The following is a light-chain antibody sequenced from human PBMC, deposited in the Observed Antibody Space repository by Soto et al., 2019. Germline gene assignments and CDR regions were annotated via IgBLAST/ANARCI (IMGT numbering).Light chain of an antibody. CDR3: QSYYTSLYRYV. CDR2: GNS. J-gene: IGLJ1*01. CDR1: SSNIGAGYY. V-gene: IGLV1-40*01. Sequence: QSALTQPPSVSGAPGQRVTISCTGSSSNIGAGYYVHWYQQLPGTAPKLLIYGNSNRPSGVPYRFSGSKAGTTASLSITGLQAEDDADYYCQSYYTSLYRYVFGTGTKLTVL.